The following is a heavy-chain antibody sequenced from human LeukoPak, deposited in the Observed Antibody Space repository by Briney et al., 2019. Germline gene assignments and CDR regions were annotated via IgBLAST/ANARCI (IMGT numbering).Heavy chain of an antibody. D-gene: IGHD3-3*01. J-gene: IGHJ3*02. CDR2: INLDGNGR. CDR3: ARDTDDFQGLDI. CDR1: GFFFSNYW. V-gene: IGHV3-7*01. Sequence: PGGSLRLSCAASGFFFSNYWMSWVRQAQGKGLKWVANINLDGNGRFYVDSVKGRFTISRDNNKKSVYLQMNSLRAEDTAVYYCARDTDDFQGLDIWGQGTRVTVSS.